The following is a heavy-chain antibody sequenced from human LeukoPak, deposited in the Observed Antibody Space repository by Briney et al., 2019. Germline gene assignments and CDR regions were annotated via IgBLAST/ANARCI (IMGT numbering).Heavy chain of an antibody. D-gene: IGHD3-3*01. V-gene: IGHV3-7*02. Sequence: PGGSLRLSCGASGFTFSSNWMTWVRQAPGKGLEWVANIKQDGSEKNYVDSVKGRFTISRDNAKNSLYLQMNSLRAEDTAVYYCARQRFGDVWGKGNTVTVSS. J-gene: IGHJ6*04. CDR1: GFTFSSNW. CDR3: ARQRFGDV. CDR2: IKQDGSEK.